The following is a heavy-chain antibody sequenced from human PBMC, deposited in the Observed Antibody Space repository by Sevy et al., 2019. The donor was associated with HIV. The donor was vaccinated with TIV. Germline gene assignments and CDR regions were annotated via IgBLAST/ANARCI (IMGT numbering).Heavy chain of an antibody. J-gene: IGHJ3*02. V-gene: IGHV4-39*01. Sequence: SETLSLTCTVSGGSISSSSYYWGWIRQPPGKGLEWIGSIYYSGSSYYNPSLKSRVTISVDTSKNQFSLKLSSVTAADTAVYHCARLSWWEPPGYAFDIWGQGTMVTVSS. CDR1: GGSISSSSYY. CDR3: ARLSWWEPPGYAFDI. CDR2: IYYSGSS. D-gene: IGHD2-15*01.